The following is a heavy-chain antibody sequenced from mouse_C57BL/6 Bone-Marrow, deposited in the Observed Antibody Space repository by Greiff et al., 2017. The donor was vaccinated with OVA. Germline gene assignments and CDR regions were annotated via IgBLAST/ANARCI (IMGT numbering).Heavy chain of an antibody. CDR2: IDPSDSYT. J-gene: IGHJ1*03. CDR3: ARRGSSYWYFDV. D-gene: IGHD1-1*01. V-gene: IGHV1-59*01. Sequence: QVQLQQSGAELVRPGTSVKLSCKASGYTFTSYWMHWVKQRPGQGLEWIGVIDPSDSYTNYNQKFKGKATLTVDTSSSTAYMQLSSLTSEDSAVYYCARRGSSYWYFDVWGTGTTVTVSS. CDR1: GYTFTSYW.